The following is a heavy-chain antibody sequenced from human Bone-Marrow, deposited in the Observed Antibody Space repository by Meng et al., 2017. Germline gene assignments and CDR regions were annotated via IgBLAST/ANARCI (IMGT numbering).Heavy chain of an antibody. J-gene: IGHJ4*02. CDR2: IYHSGST. CDR3: ARDSRTYYYDSSGYTFDY. CDR1: GGSISSSNW. D-gene: IGHD3-22*01. Sequence: QVKLLEAAPGLGKPSGTLILTCAVSGGSISSSNWWSWVRQAPGKWLEWIGEIYHSGSTNYNPSLKSRVTISVDKSKNQFSLKLSSVTAADTAVYYCARDSRTYYYDSSGYTFDYWGQGTLVTVSS. V-gene: IGHV4-4*02.